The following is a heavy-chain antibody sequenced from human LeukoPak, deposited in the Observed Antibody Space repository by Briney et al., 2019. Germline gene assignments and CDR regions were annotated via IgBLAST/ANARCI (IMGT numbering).Heavy chain of an antibody. Sequence: GASGKVSCKASGGTFISYAISWVRQAPGQGLEWMGGIIPIFGTANYAQKFQGRVTITADESTSTAYMELRSLRSDDTAVYYCARPQEEDGYNYNWAFDYWGQGTLVTVSS. CDR3: ARPQEEDGYNYNWAFDY. CDR2: IIPIFGTA. D-gene: IGHD5-24*01. CDR1: GGTFISYA. J-gene: IGHJ4*02. V-gene: IGHV1-69*13.